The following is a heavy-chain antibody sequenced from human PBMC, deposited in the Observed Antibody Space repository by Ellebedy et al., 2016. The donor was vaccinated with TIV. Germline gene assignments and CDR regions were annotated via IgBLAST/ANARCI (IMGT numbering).Heavy chain of an antibody. Sequence: GESLKISCAGSGFTFSSYAMNWVRQAPGKGLEWVSDISGSGSSIHYADSVKGRFTISRDNSRNTVYLQMSSLSAEDTALYYCAKDGWGGASDSWGQGALVTVSS. CDR2: ISGSGSSI. J-gene: IGHJ4*02. CDR1: GFTFSSYA. V-gene: IGHV3-23*01. D-gene: IGHD3-16*01. CDR3: AKDGWGGASDS.